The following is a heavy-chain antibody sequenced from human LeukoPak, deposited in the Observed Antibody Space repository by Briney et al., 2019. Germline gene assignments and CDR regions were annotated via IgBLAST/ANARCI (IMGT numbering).Heavy chain of an antibody. J-gene: IGHJ3*02. CDR3: ARDFLGYCSGGSCYSPAFDI. CDR2: INPNSGGT. Sequence: ASVKVSCKASGYTFTGYYMHWVRQAPGQGLEWMGWINPNSGGTNYAQKFQGRVTMTRDTSISTAYMELSRLRSDDTAVYYCARDFLGYCSGGSCYSPAFDIWGQGTMVTVSS. CDR1: GYTFTGYY. V-gene: IGHV1-2*02. D-gene: IGHD2-15*01.